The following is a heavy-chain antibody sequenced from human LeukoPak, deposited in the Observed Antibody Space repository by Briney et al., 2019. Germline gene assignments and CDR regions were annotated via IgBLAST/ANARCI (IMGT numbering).Heavy chain of an antibody. V-gene: IGHV3-30*03. CDR1: GFTFSSYG. D-gene: IGHD2/OR15-2a*01. Sequence: GGSLRLSCEASGFTFSSYGMHWVRQAPGKGLEWVAVISYDGSNKYYADSVKGRLTISRDNSKNTLYLQMNSHRVEDTAVYHCASSLLPQYYYGLDVWGQGTTVTVSS. CDR2: ISYDGSNK. J-gene: IGHJ6*02. CDR3: ASSLLPQYYYGLDV.